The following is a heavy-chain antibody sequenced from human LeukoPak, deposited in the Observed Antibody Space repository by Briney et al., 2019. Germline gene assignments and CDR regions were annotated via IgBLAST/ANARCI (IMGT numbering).Heavy chain of an antibody. CDR1: GITFSSFG. V-gene: IGHV3-33*01. Sequence: GGSLRLSRAASGITFSSFGMHWVRQAPGKGLEWVAFIWYDGSNKYYADSVKGRFTISRDNSKNTLYLQMNSLRVEDTAVYYCARDGTQTAGPFDPWGQGTLVTVSS. D-gene: IGHD1/OR15-1a*01. J-gene: IGHJ5*02. CDR2: IWYDGSNK. CDR3: ARDGTQTAGPFDP.